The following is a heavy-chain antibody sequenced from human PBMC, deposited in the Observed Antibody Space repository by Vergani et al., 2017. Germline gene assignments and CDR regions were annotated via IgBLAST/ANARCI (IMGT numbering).Heavy chain of an antibody. CDR1: GGSISSSSYY. CDR2: IYYSGST. J-gene: IGHJ6*02. D-gene: IGHD6-6*01. V-gene: IGHV4-39*07. Sequence: QLQLQESGPGLVKPSETLSLTCTVSGGSISSSSYYWGWIRQPPGKGLEWIGSIYYSGSTYYNPSLKSRVTISVDTSKNQFSLKLSSVTAADTAVYYCARLTYSSSSFSRVPHLLSQYYYYYGMDVWGQGTTVTVSS. CDR3: ARLTYSSSSFSRVPHLLSQYYYYYGMDV.